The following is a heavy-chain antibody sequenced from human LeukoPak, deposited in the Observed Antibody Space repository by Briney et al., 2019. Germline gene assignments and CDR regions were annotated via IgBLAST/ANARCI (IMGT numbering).Heavy chain of an antibody. CDR3: ARDGGSYYTASPNSWFGP. CDR2: VSHSGHP. J-gene: IGHJ5*02. V-gene: IGHV4-38-2*02. D-gene: IGHD2-2*02. CDR1: GYSINSGDC. Sequence: SETLSLTCTVSGYSINSGDCWGWIRQVPGKGLEWIASVSHSGHPYYNPSLKSRVTIFADTSNSQFSLQLSSVTAADTAVYYCARDGGSYYTASPNSWFGPWGQGTPVTVSS.